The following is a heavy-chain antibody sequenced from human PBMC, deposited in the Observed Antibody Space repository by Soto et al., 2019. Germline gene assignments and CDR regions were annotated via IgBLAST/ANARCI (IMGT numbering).Heavy chain of an antibody. CDR3: ATMGFCGPGCYSFDY. V-gene: IGHV1-24*01. D-gene: IGHD2-21*02. J-gene: IGHJ4*02. CDR2: FDPEGSDT. CDR1: GYTLSGLA. Sequence: ASVNVSCEFSGYTLSGLAIHWVRQSPGKGFEWMGGFDPEGSDTIYAQKFQGRVTMTSDTSTETAYMELESLTSEDTAFYYCATMGFCGPGCYSFDYWGQGTLVTVSS.